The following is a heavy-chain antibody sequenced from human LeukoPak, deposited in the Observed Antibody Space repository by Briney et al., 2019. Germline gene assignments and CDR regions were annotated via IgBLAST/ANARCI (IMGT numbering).Heavy chain of an antibody. CDR3: AKSPRRWLQSYFDY. Sequence: HSGGSLRLSCAASGFTFSSYWMSWVRQAPGKGLEWVANRNEDGNKKYYVDSVKGRFTISRDNAKNSLYLQMNSLRAEDTALYYCAKSPRRWLQSYFDYWGQGTLVTVSS. CDR2: RNEDGNKK. V-gene: IGHV3-7*03. CDR1: GFTFSSYW. D-gene: IGHD5-24*01. J-gene: IGHJ4*02.